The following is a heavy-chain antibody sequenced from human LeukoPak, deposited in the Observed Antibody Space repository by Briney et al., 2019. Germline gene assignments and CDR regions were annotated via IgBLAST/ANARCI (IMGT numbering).Heavy chain of an antibody. CDR1: GFTFXTSA. Sequence: GSLRLSCAXSGFTFXTSAMSWVRQAPGKGLGWVSGISGSGDSTYHVDSVKGRFTISRDNSKSTLYLHMNSLRAEDTAIYYCAKQRSEVPVAASNYWGQGTLVTVSS. V-gene: IGHV3-23*01. CDR3: AKQRSEVPVAASNY. CDR2: ISGSGDST. J-gene: IGHJ4*02. D-gene: IGHD2-2*01.